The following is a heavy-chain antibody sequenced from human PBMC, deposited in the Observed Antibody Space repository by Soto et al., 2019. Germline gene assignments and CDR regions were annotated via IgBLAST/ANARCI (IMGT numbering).Heavy chain of an antibody. D-gene: IGHD6-13*01. CDR2: IYTSGST. CDR3: ARRDSSSWNDVFDI. CDR1: GGSISSYY. V-gene: IGHV4-4*07. Sequence: QVQLQESGPGLVKPSETLSLTCTVSGGSISSYYWSWIRQPAGKGLEWIGRIYTSGSTNYNPSLKSRVTMSVDTSKNQFSLKLSSVTAADTAVYYCARRDSSSWNDVFDIWGQGTMVTVSS. J-gene: IGHJ3*02.